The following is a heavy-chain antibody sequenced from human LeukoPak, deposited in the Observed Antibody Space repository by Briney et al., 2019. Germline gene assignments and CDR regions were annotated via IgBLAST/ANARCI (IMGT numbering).Heavy chain of an antibody. CDR3: ARAGGIAAAGTDGAFDI. Sequence: GRSLRLSCAASGFTFSSYAMHWVRQAPGKGLEWVAVISYDGSNKYYADSVKGRFTTSRDNSKNTLYLQMNSLRAEDTAVYYCARAGGIAAAGTDGAFDIWGQGTMVTVSS. CDR2: ISYDGSNK. V-gene: IGHV3-30*01. J-gene: IGHJ3*02. D-gene: IGHD6-13*01. CDR1: GFTFSSYA.